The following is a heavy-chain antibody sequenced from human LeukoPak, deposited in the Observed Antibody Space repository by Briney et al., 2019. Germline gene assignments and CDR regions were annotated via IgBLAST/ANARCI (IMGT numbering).Heavy chain of an antibody. J-gene: IGHJ3*01. Sequence: SGGSLRLSCAASEFTFSSYALHWVHQAPGKGLEWVAVISFDGRNKYYADSVKGRFTISRDNSKNTLNLQMNSLRAEDTAVYYCARDGQAVAENWGQGTMATVSS. CDR1: EFTFSSYA. V-gene: IGHV3-30*04. CDR2: ISFDGRNK. CDR3: ARDGQAVAEN. D-gene: IGHD6-19*01.